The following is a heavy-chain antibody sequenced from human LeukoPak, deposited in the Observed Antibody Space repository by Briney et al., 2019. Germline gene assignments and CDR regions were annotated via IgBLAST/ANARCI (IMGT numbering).Heavy chain of an antibody. V-gene: IGHV1-2*02. CDR2: INPNSGGT. CDR1: GYTFTGYY. Sequence: ASVKVSCKASGYTFTGYYMHWVRQAPGQGLEWMGWINPNSGGTNYAQKFQGRVTMTGDTSISTAYMELSRLRSDDTAVYYCARDVSLEVTGMDVWGQGTTVTVSS. D-gene: IGHD1-1*01. CDR3: ARDVSLEVTGMDV. J-gene: IGHJ6*02.